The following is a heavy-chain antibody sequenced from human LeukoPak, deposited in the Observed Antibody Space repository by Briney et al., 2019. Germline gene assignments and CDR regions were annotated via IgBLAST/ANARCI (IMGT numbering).Heavy chain of an antibody. V-gene: IGHV4-59*01. CDR3: ARGYYDSSGYYAADY. J-gene: IGHJ4*02. CDR2: IYYSGST. Sequence: SETLSLTCTVSGGSISSYYRSWIRQPPGKGLEWIGYIYYSGSTNYNPSLKSRVTISVDTSKNQFSLKLSSVTAADTAVYYCARGYYDSSGYYAADYWGQGTLVTVSS. CDR1: GGSISSYY. D-gene: IGHD3-22*01.